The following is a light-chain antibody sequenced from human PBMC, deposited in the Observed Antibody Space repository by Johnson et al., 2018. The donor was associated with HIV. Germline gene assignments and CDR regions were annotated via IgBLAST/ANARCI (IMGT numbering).Light chain of an antibody. CDR1: SSNIGNNY. V-gene: IGLV1-51*02. CDR2: ENN. CDR3: GTWESRLSAV. Sequence: QPVLTQPPSVSAAAGQKVTISCSGSSSNIGNNYVAWYQQVPGTAPKLLIYENNKRPSGIPDRFSGSKSGTSATLGITGLQTGDEADYYCGTWESRLSAVFGTGTKVTVL. J-gene: IGLJ1*01.